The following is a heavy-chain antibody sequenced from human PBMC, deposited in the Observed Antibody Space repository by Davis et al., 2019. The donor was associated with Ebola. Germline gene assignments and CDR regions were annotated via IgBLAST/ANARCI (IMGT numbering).Heavy chain of an antibody. Sequence: PGGSLRLSCAASGFTSSSYRMSWVRQAPGKGPERVANITHDGSYPYSVDSVKGRFTISRDNAKNSLYLQMNSLRAEDTAVYYCARGSSSWSYSAYYYDYGLDVWGQGTTVTVSS. J-gene: IGHJ6*02. CDR1: GFTSSSYR. V-gene: IGHV3-7*01. CDR2: ITHDGSYP. D-gene: IGHD6-13*01. CDR3: ARGSSSWSYSAYYYDYGLDV.